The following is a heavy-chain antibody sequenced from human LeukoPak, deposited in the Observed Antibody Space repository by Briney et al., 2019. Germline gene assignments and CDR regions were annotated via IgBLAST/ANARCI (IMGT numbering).Heavy chain of an antibody. V-gene: IGHV3-74*01. CDR2: IKSDGST. CDR1: GFTFSSYW. Sequence: GGSLRLSCAASGFTFSSYWMHWVRHAAGKGLVWVSCIKSDGSTNYADSVKGRFTISRDNAKNTLSLQMNSLRAEDTGVYYCARAPSEIGGYYPEYFRHWGQGTLVTVSS. J-gene: IGHJ1*01. CDR3: ARAPSEIGGYYPEYFRH. D-gene: IGHD3-22*01.